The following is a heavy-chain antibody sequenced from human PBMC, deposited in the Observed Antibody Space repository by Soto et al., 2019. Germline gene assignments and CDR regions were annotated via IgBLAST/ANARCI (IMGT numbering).Heavy chain of an antibody. D-gene: IGHD3-22*01. V-gene: IGHV1-18*01. CDR2: ISAYNGNT. Sequence: ASVKVSCKASGYTFTSYGISWVRQAPGQGLEWMGWISAYNGNTNYAQKLQGRVTMTTDTSTSTAYMELRSLRSDDTAVYYCASAPTYYYDSSGRRPMDVWGQGTTVTVSS. J-gene: IGHJ6*02. CDR1: GYTFTSYG. CDR3: ASAPTYYYDSSGRRPMDV.